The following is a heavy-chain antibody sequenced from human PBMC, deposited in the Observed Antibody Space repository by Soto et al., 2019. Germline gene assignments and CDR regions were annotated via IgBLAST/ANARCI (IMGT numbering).Heavy chain of an antibody. CDR1: GYSFTSYG. V-gene: IGHV1-18*04. D-gene: IGHD3-22*01. Sequence: ASVKVSCKASGYSFTSYGISWVRQAPGQGPEWMGWISGHNGDTNHPQSLQGRVTMTTDTSRNTAYMELRSLRSDDTAVYYCARHRFNYYDDTVYYYFDYWGQGTLVTVSS. CDR2: ISGHNGDT. CDR3: ARHRFNYYDDTVYYYFDY. J-gene: IGHJ4*02.